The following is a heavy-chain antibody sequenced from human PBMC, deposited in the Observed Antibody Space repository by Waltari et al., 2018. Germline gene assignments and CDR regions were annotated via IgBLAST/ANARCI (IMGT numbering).Heavy chain of an antibody. CDR3: ARESPYYDFWSGYMRPTDAFDI. CDR1: GGTFSSYA. CDR2: IIPDFGTA. D-gene: IGHD3-3*01. J-gene: IGHJ3*02. V-gene: IGHV1-69*14. Sequence: QVQLVQSGAEVKKPGSSVKVSCKASGGTFSSYAISWVRQAPGQGLEWMGGIIPDFGTANYAPKFQGRVTITADKSTSTAYMELSSLRSEDTAVYYCARESPYYDFWSGYMRPTDAFDIWGQGTMVTVSS.